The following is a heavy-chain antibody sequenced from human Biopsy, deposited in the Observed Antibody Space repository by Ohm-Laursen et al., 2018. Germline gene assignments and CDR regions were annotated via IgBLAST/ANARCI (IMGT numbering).Heavy chain of an antibody. J-gene: IGHJ6*02. CDR1: GFSLNTRGMS. CDR3: ARIPILVVPAAIVYRHRRHLQGLDV. D-gene: IGHD2-2*02. CDR2: IYWDDAK. Sequence: TQTLTLTSTLSGFSLNTRGMSVTWIRQPPGKALEWLARIYWDDAKFYNGSLKTRLTISKDTSENHVVLTLSDVDPVDTATYYCARIPILVVPAAIVYRHRRHLQGLDVWGQGTTVIVSS. V-gene: IGHV2-70*16.